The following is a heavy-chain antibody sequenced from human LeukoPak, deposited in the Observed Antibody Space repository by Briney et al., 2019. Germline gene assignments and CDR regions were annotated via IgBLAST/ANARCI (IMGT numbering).Heavy chain of an antibody. CDR3: ARTLRSSGWYFRY. CDR2: IKQDGSEK. D-gene: IGHD6-19*01. CDR1: GFTFSSYW. V-gene: IGHV3-7*01. J-gene: IGHJ4*02. Sequence: GGSLRLSCAASGFTFSSYWTSWVRQAPGKGLEWVANIKQDGSEKYYVDSVKGRFTISRDNAKNSLYLQMNSLRAEDTAVYYCARTLRSSGWYFRYWGQGTLVTVSS.